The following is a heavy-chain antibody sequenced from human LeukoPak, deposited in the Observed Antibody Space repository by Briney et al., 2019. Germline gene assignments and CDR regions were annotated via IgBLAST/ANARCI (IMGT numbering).Heavy chain of an antibody. D-gene: IGHD3-3*01. CDR3: VRFTILDDMDV. CDR2: ITGSGGST. V-gene: IGHV3-23*01. CDR1: GFTFSTYA. Sequence: GGSLRLSCAASGFTFSTYAMNWVRQAPGKWLEWVSGITGSGGSTYYADSVKGRFTISRDNSKNTLYLQMNSLRAEDTAVYYCVRFTILDDMDVWGQGTTVTVSS. J-gene: IGHJ6*02.